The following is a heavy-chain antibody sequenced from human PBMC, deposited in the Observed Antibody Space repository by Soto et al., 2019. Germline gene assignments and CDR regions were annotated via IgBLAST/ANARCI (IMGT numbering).Heavy chain of an antibody. J-gene: IGHJ5*02. CDR2: VYWDDDK. Sequence: SGPTLVNPTQTLTLTCTFSGFSLSTSGLAVGWFRQSPGKALEWLALVYWDDDKRYSAPLKTRLTITKDTSKNQVVLTMTNMDPVDSGIYYCAHKAYVDIANWFDPWGQGILVTVSS. CDR1: GFSLSTSGLA. V-gene: IGHV2-5*02. CDR3: AHKAYVDIANWFDP. D-gene: IGHD4-17*01.